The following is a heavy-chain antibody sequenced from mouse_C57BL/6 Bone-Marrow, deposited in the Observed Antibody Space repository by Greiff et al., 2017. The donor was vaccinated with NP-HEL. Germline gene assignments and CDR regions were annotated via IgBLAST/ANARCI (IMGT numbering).Heavy chain of an antibody. CDR3: ARRITTAMDY. V-gene: IGHV1-76*01. J-gene: IGHJ4*01. CDR1: GYTFTDYY. D-gene: IGHD1-1*01. CDR2: IYPGSGNT. Sequence: QVQLQQSGAELVRPGASVKLSCKASGYTFTDYYINWVKQRPGQGLEWIARIYPGSGNTYYNEKFKGKATLTAEKSSSTAYMQLRSLTSEDSAVYFCARRITTAMDYWGQGTSVTVSS.